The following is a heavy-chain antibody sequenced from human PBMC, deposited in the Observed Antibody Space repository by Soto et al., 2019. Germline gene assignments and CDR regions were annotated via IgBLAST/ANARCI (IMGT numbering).Heavy chain of an antibody. CDR3: ARDMHAGSTHYFGP. V-gene: IGHV4-59*02. CDR2: TSYTGNT. D-gene: IGHD1-26*01. Sequence: SLTSLVDGGRVSTDYRSWLRQFPGKGLEWIAYTSYTGNTNYNPSLQNRVTISLDTSKNQLSLRLTSMTAADTAVYYCARDMHAGSTHYFGPWGQGTPVPVSP. J-gene: IGHJ1*01. CDR1: GGRVSTDY.